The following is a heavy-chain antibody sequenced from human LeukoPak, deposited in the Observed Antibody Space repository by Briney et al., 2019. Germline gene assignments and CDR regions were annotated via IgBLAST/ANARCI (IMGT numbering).Heavy chain of an antibody. V-gene: IGHV3-30-3*01. Sequence: GGSLRLSCAASGFTFSSCAMNWVRQAPGKGLEWVAVISYDGSNKYYADSVKGRFTISRDNSKNTLYLQMNSLRAEDTAVYYCARDGRSDFDYWGQGTLVTVSS. CDR2: ISYDGSNK. J-gene: IGHJ4*02. D-gene: IGHD3-3*01. CDR1: GFTFSSCA. CDR3: ARDGRSDFDY.